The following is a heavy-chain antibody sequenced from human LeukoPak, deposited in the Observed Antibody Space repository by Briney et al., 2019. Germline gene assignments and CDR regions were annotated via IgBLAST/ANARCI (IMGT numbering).Heavy chain of an antibody. CDR1: GFTFSSYS. D-gene: IGHD3-9*01. J-gene: IGHJ4*02. V-gene: IGHV3-9*01. CDR2: ISWNSGSI. CDR3: AKVDYDILTGYHHPFDY. Sequence: PGGSLRLSCAASGFTFSSYSMNWVRQAPGKGLEWVSGISWNSGSIGYADSVKGRFTISRDNAKNSLYLQMNSLRAEDTALYYCAKVDYDILTGYHHPFDYWGQGTLVTVSS.